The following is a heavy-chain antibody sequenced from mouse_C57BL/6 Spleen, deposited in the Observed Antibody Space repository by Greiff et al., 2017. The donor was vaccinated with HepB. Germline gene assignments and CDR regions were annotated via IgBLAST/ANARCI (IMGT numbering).Heavy chain of an antibody. V-gene: IGHV2-5*01. D-gene: IGHD1-1*01. CDR2: IWRGGST. Sequence: QVQLKESGPGLVQPSQSLSITCTVSGFSLTSYGVHWVRQSPGKGLEWLGVIWRGGSTDYNAAFMSRLSITKDNSKSQVFFKMNSLQADDTAIYYCAKEHGSSFYAMDYWGQGTSVTVSS. J-gene: IGHJ4*01. CDR1: GFSLTSYG. CDR3: AKEHGSSFYAMDY.